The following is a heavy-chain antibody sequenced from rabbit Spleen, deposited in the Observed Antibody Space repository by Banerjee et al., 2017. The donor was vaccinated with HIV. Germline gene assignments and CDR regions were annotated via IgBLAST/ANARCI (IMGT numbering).Heavy chain of an antibody. J-gene: IGHJ6*01. Sequence: ELVESGGGLVQPGGSLKLSCKASGFDFSNYGVSWVRQAPGKGLEWIGYIEPIFGNTYYANWVNGRFTISSHNAQNTVFLQMTSLTAADTATYFCARDSIDTGNGDLALWGPGTLVTVS. D-gene: IGHD2-1*01. V-gene: IGHV1S47*01. CDR2: IEPIFGNT. CDR3: ARDSIDTGNGDLAL. CDR1: GFDFSNYG.